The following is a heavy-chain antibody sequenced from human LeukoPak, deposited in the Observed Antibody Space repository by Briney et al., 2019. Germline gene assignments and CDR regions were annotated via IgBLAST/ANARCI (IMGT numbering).Heavy chain of an antibody. CDR3: AGRARTYFDY. D-gene: IGHD1/OR15-1a*01. J-gene: IGHJ4*02. V-gene: IGHV4-39*01. CDR1: GXSISSSSYY. Sequence: PSETLSLTCTVSGXSISSSSYYWDWIRQPPGKGLEWIGSIHYSGRTYYNPSLKSRVTISVDTSKNQFSLKLNSVTAADTAVYYCAGRARTYFDYWGQGTLVTVSS. CDR2: IHYSGRT.